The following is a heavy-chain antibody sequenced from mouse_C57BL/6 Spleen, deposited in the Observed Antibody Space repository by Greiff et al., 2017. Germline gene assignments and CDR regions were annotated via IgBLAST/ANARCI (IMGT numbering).Heavy chain of an antibody. V-gene: IGHV1-76*01. CDR2: IYPGSGNT. CDR1: GYTFTDYY. J-gene: IGHJ4*01. CDR3: ARFRSLYYAMDY. Sequence: LQESGAELVRPGASVKLSCKASGYTFTDYYINWVKQRPGQGLEWIARIYPGSGNTYYNEKFKGKATLTAEKSSSTAYMQRSSLTSEDSAVYFCARFRSLYYAMDYGGQGTSVTVSS.